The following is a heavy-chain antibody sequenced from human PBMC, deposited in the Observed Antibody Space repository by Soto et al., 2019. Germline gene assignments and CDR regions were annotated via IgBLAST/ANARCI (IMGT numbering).Heavy chain of an antibody. Sequence: GGSLRLSCEASGFTFSDYWMHWVRQVPGKELMWVSRIDTDGSITNYADYVQGRFTISRDNAKNTLYLQMNSLRAEDTAVYYCVRGLLYYGSPDFWGQGTLVTSPQ. CDR2: IDTDGSIT. V-gene: IGHV3-74*01. CDR3: VRGLLYYGSPDF. D-gene: IGHD3-22*01. CDR1: GFTFSDYW. J-gene: IGHJ4*02.